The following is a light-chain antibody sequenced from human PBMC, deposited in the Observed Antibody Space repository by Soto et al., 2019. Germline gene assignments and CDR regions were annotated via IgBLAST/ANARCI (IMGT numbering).Light chain of an antibody. CDR1: HSIRDC. J-gene: IGKJ4*01. V-gene: IGKV1-5*01. Sequence: DIQMTQSPSTLSASVGDSLTITCRASHSIRDCLAWYQQKPGKAPHLLIYDASTLEDGVPSRFSGSGSGTEFTLTISSLRPDDFATYFCQQYESYSLTFGGGTRVELK. CDR3: QQYESYSLT. CDR2: DAS.